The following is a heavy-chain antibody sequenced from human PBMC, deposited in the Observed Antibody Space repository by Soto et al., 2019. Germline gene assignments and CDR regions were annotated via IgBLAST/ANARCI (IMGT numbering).Heavy chain of an antibody. Sequence: EVQLLESGGGLVQPGGSLRLSCAASGFTFSSYAMSWVRQAPGKGLEWVSAISGSGGSTYYADSVKGRFTISRDNTKNTLYLQMNSLRAEDTAVYYCAKLRLSGGYFDYWGQGTLVTVSS. J-gene: IGHJ4*02. CDR3: AKLRLSGGYFDY. CDR1: GFTFSSYA. D-gene: IGHD3-10*01. V-gene: IGHV3-23*01. CDR2: ISGSGGST.